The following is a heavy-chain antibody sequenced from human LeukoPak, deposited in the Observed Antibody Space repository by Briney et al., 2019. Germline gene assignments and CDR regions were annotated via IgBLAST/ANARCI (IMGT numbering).Heavy chain of an antibody. D-gene: IGHD6-13*01. CDR1: GFTFSSYA. Sequence: GRSLRLSCAASGFTFSSYAMHWVRQAPGKGLEWVAVISYDGSNKYYADSVKGRFTISRDNSKNTLYLQMNSLRAEDTAVYYCARDRYRQQLVSLVYYYYGMDVWGQGTTVTVSS. J-gene: IGHJ6*02. CDR2: ISYDGSNK. V-gene: IGHV3-30*04. CDR3: ARDRYRQQLVSLVYYYYGMDV.